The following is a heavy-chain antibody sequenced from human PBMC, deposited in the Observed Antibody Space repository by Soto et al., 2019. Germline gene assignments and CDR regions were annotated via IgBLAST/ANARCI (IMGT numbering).Heavy chain of an antibody. CDR2: VHSSGGT. D-gene: IGHD3-10*01. CDR3: ARLMVGASSRIDSAY. CDR1: GASLGSPDYF. V-gene: IGHV4-39*01. J-gene: IGHJ4*02. Sequence: QLHLQEAGPGLVKPSETLALTCTVSGASLGSPDYFWGWIRQPPGKGPEWIASVHSSGGTYYSASLRTRPTISPDPPATKFSLKLTSVTAADTASYYCARLMVGASSRIDSAYWGPGTLVTVSS.